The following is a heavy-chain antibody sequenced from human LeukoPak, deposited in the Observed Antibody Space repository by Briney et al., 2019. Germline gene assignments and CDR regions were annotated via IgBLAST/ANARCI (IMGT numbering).Heavy chain of an antibody. CDR2: INPSGGST. V-gene: IGHV1-46*01. CDR3: ARGPHPPVYSSGWGKDYYYYGMDV. J-gene: IGHJ6*02. CDR1: GYTFTSYY. Sequence: GASVKVSCKASGYTFTSYYMHWVRQAPGQGLEWMGIINPSGGSTSYAQKFQGRVTMTRDTSTSTVYMELSSLRSEDTAVYYCARGPHPPVYSSGWGKDYYYYGMDVWGQGTTVTVSS. D-gene: IGHD6-19*01.